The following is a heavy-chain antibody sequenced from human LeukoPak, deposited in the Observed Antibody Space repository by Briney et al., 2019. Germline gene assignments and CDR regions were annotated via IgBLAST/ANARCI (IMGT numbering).Heavy chain of an antibody. CDR3: ARSFALAGSGSYEFDP. Sequence: SETLSPTCAVYGGSFSGYYWSWIRQPPGKGLEWIGEINHSGSTNYNPSLKSRVTISVDTSKNQFSLKLSSVTAADTAVYYCARSFALAGSGSYEFDPWGQGTLVTVSS. J-gene: IGHJ5*02. D-gene: IGHD3-10*01. CDR1: GGSFSGYY. CDR2: INHSGST. V-gene: IGHV4-34*01.